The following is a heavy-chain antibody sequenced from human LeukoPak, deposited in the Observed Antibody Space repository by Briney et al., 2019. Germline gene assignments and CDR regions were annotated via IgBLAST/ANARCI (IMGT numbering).Heavy chain of an antibody. CDR2: TSGDGGAT. CDR3: AKDRPNYYGSNGHYYRRDGDY. D-gene: IGHD3-22*01. J-gene: IGHJ4*02. CDR1: GFTFSSYA. Sequence: GGSLRLSCAASGFTFSSYAMSWVRQSTGKGLEWVSSTSGDGGATYYSNSVKGRFTISRDNSRNTLYLQMNSLRAEDTAVYYCAKDRPNYYGSNGHYYRRDGDYWGQGTPVTVSS. V-gene: IGHV3-23*01.